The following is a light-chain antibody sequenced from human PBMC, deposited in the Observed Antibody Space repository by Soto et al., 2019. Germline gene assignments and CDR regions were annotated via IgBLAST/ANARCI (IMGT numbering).Light chain of an antibody. V-gene: IGKV1-39*01. CDR2: AAS. CDR1: QTIDNY. Sequence: DIQMTQSPSSLSVSVGDRVTITCRASQTIDNYLNWYQQKPGKAPKLLIFAASTLQRGVPSRFSGSGSGTACKITISSLQPEDFAVYYYQESYSSPWTFSKGNKVEAK. J-gene: IGKJ1*01. CDR3: QESYSSPWT.